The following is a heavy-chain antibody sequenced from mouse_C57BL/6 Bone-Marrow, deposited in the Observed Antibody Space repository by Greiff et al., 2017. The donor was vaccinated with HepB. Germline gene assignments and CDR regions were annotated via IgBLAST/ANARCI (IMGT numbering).Heavy chain of an antibody. Sequence: QVQLQQSGAELARPGASVKLSCKASGYTFTSYGISWVKQRTGQGLEWIGEIYPRSGNTYYNEKFKGKATLPADKSSSTAYMELRSLTSEDSAVYFCATYGSSPYYAMDYWGQGTSVTVSS. CDR1: GYTFTSYG. CDR2: IYPRSGNT. D-gene: IGHD1-1*01. V-gene: IGHV1-81*01. CDR3: ATYGSSPYYAMDY. J-gene: IGHJ4*01.